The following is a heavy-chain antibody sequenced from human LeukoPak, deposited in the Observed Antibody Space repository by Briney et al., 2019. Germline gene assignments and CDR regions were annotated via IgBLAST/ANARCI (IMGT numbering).Heavy chain of an antibody. CDR3: ARDLNNPHDY. CDR1: GGSISSSSYY. V-gene: IGHV4-39*07. J-gene: IGHJ4*02. D-gene: IGHD1-14*01. CDR2: IYHSGST. Sequence: PSETLSLTCTVSGGSISSSSYYWGWIRQPPGKGLEWIGSIYHSGSTYYNPSLKSRVTISVDTSKNQFSLKLSSVTAADTAVYYCARDLNNPHDYWGQGTLVTVSS.